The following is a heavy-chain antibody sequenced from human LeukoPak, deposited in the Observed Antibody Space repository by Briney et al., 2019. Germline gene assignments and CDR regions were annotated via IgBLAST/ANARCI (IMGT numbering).Heavy chain of an antibody. CDR2: TYYRSKWFY. CDR3: ARSVNSGCLDY. J-gene: IGHJ4*02. D-gene: IGHD3-10*01. V-gene: IGHV6-1*01. Sequence: SQTLSLTCAISGDSVSSNNAVWNWIRQSPSRGLEWLGKTYYRSKWFYDYAVSVKSRITITPDTSKNHRSLQLDSVTPEDTAVYYCARSVNSGCLDYWGQGVLVTVSS. CDR1: GDSVSSNNAV.